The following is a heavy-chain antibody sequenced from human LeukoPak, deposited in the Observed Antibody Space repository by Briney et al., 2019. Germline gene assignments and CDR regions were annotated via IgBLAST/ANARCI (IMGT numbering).Heavy chain of an antibody. CDR1: DYTFTKYG. J-gene: IGHJ5*02. V-gene: IGHV1-18*01. CDR3: ARTPRYDFWSGYSNWFDP. D-gene: IGHD3-3*01. CDR2: ISTYNGNT. Sequence: GASVKLSFTASDYTFTKYGLSWGGQTPGPGLEWMGWISTYNGNTINAQNLQGRVTMTTDTSTSTAYMELRSLRSDDTAVYYCARTPRYDFWSGYSNWFDPWGQGTLVTVSS.